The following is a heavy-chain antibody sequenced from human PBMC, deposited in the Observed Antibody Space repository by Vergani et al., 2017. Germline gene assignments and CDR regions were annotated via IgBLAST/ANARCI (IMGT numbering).Heavy chain of an antibody. CDR2: IVPIFPTP. V-gene: IGHV1-69*12. D-gene: IGHD2/OR15-2a*01. CDR1: GGYFSNCT. Sequence: QVQLMQSGSEVKKPGSSVKVSCKASGGYFSNCTINWVRQAPGQGPEWMGGIVPIFPTPNYAQRFQGRITITADEATSTAYMDLSSLTSEDTAVYFCARDMGYCTSTTCYSQPYYFDYWGQGTLVTVSS. J-gene: IGHJ4*02. CDR3: ARDMGYCTSTTCYSQPYYFDY.